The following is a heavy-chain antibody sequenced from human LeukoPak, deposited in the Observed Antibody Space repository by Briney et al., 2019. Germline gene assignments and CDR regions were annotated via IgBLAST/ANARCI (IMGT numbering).Heavy chain of an antibody. V-gene: IGHV4-34*01. Sequence: SETLSLTCTVSSGSISSDYWSWIRQPPGKGLEWIGEINHSGSTNYSPSLKSRVTISVDTSKNQFSLKLSSVTAADTAVYYCARQAHYDYVWGSYRNYYFDYWGQGTLVTVSS. CDR1: SGSISSDY. D-gene: IGHD3-16*02. CDR2: INHSGST. J-gene: IGHJ4*02. CDR3: ARQAHYDYVWGSYRNYYFDY.